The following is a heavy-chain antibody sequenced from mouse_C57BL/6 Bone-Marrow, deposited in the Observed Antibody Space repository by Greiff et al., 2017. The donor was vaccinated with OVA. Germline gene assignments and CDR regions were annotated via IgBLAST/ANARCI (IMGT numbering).Heavy chain of an antibody. CDR2: ISNGGGSN. Sequence: EVMLVESGGGLVQPGGSLKLSCAASGFTFSDYYMYWVRQTPEKRLEWVAYISNGGGSNYYPDTVKGRFTISRDNAKNTLYLQMSRLKSEDTAMYYCARQSHWYFDVWGTGTTVTVSS. J-gene: IGHJ1*03. CDR3: ARQSHWYFDV. CDR1: GFTFSDYY. V-gene: IGHV5-12*01.